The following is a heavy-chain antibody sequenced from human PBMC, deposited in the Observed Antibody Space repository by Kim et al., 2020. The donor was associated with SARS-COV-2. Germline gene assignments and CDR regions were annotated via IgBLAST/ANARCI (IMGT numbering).Heavy chain of an antibody. D-gene: IGHD2-15*01. CDR2: IWYDGSNK. CDR1: GFTFSRYG. V-gene: IGHV3-33*06. Sequence: GGSLRLSCAASGFTFSRYGMHWVRQAPGKGLEWVAVIWYDGSNKYYADSVKGRFTISRDNSKNTLYLQMNSLRAEDTAVYYCANVYSPYCYYDLDVWGQGTTVTVS. J-gene: IGHJ6*01. CDR3: ANVYSPYCYYDLDV.